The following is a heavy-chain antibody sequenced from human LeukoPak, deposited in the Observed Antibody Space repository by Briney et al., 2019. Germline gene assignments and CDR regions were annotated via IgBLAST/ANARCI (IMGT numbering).Heavy chain of an antibody. Sequence: ASVKVSCKASGYTFTSYDINWVRQATGQGREWMGWMNPNSGDTGYVQKFQGRVTMTRDTSISTAYMELGSLRSEDTAVYYCARGGFGSGSYSDYWGQGTLVTVSS. CDR1: GYTFTSYD. V-gene: IGHV1-8*01. CDR2: MNPNSGDT. CDR3: ARGGFGSGSYSDY. D-gene: IGHD3-10*01. J-gene: IGHJ4*02.